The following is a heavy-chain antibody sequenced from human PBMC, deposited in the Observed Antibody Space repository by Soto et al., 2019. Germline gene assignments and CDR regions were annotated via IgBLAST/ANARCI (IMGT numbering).Heavy chain of an antibody. J-gene: IGHJ4*02. V-gene: IGHV3-21*01. CDR3: ASSLYGDYIPFDY. Sequence: GGSLRLSCAASGFTFSSYSMNWVRQAPGKGLGWVSSISSSSSYIYYADSVKGRFTISRDNAKNSLYLQMNSLRAEDTAVYYCASSLYGDYIPFDYWGQGTLVTVSS. CDR1: GFTFSSYS. CDR2: ISSSSSYI. D-gene: IGHD4-17*01.